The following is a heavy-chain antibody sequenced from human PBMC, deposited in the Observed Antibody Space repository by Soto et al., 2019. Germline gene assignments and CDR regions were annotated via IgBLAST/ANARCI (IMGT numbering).Heavy chain of an antibody. D-gene: IGHD3-3*02. Sequence: ASVKVSCKASGYTFTSYGISWVRQAPGQGLEWMGWVSAYNGNTNYAQKLQGRVTMTTNTSISTAYMELSSVRSEDTAVYYFARAKEHSRPKDAFDIRGQGTMVTVSS. CDR1: GYTFTSYG. J-gene: IGHJ3*02. V-gene: IGHV1-18*01. CDR3: ARAKEHSRPKDAFDI. CDR2: VSAYNGNT.